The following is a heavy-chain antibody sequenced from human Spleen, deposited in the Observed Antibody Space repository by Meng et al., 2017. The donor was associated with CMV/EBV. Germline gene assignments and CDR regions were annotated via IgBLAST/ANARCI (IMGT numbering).Heavy chain of an antibody. CDR2: INGNGGSA. Sequence: GGSLRLSCAASGFTFSSYWMHWVRQAPGKGLEWVSGINGNGGSADYADSVRGRFTISRDNAANTLYLQMDSLRPEDTALYYCTRVVGGSPTRWGQGTLVTVSS. V-gene: IGHV3-20*04. D-gene: IGHD1-26*01. J-gene: IGHJ1*01. CDR3: TRVVGGSPTR. CDR1: GFTFSSYW.